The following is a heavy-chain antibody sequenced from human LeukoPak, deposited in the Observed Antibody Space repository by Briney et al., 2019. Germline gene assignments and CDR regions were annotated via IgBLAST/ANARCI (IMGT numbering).Heavy chain of an antibody. CDR3: ATDHIIAAAAFDY. Sequence: VASVKVSCKASGYTFTSYAMNWVRQAPGQGLEWMGWINTNTGNPTYAQGFTGRFVFSLDTSVSTAYLQISSLKAEDTAVYYCATDHIIAAAAFDYWGQGTLVTVSS. CDR2: INTNTGNP. J-gene: IGHJ4*02. D-gene: IGHD6-13*01. CDR1: GYTFTSYA. V-gene: IGHV7-4-1*02.